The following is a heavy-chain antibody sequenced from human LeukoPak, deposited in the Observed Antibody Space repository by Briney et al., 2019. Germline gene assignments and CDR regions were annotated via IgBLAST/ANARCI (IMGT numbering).Heavy chain of an antibody. CDR2: ISYDGSNK. Sequence: GRSLRLSCAASGFTFSSYAMHWVRQAPGKGLEWVAVISYDGSNKYYADSVKGRFTISRDNSKNTLYLQMNSLRAEDTAVYYCARDRRNVGDYWGRGTLVTVSS. J-gene: IGHJ4*02. CDR3: ARDRRNVGDY. CDR1: GFTFSSYA. D-gene: IGHD3-16*01. V-gene: IGHV3-30*04.